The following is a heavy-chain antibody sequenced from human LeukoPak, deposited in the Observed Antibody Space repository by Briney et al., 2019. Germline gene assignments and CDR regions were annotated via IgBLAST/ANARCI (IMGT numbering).Heavy chain of an antibody. CDR3: IRVPRIQLLRGAFDP. D-gene: IGHD2-2*01. Sequence: ASVKVSCKASGYTFTSYGISWVRQAPGQGLEWMGWISAYNGNTNYAQKLQGRVTMTTDTSTSTAYMELRSLRSDDTAVYCCIRVPRIQLLRGAFDPWGQGTLVTVSS. J-gene: IGHJ5*02. CDR1: GYTFTSYG. CDR2: ISAYNGNT. V-gene: IGHV1-18*01.